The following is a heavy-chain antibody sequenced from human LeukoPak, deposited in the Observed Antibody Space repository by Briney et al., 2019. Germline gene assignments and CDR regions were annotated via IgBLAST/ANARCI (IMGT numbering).Heavy chain of an antibody. D-gene: IGHD6-19*01. J-gene: IGHJ4*02. CDR2: IYYSGST. CDR1: GGSISSSSYY. V-gene: IGHV4-39*01. Sequence: SETPSLTCTVSGGSISSSSYYWGWIRQPPGKGLEWIGGIYYSGSTYYNPSLKSRVTISVDTSKNQFSLKLSSVTAADTAVYYCASPFSGWYSPGYWGQGTLVTVSS. CDR3: ASPFSGWYSPGY.